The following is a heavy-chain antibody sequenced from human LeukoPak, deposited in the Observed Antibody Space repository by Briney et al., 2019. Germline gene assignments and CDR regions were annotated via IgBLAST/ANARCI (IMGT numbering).Heavy chain of an antibody. V-gene: IGHV3-21*01. J-gene: IGHJ4*02. CDR3: ARDLGDSSGYYGY. D-gene: IGHD3-22*01. Sequence: GGSLRLSCAASGFTFTTYWVHWVRQAPGKGLEWVSSISSSSSYIYYADSVKGRFTISRDNAKNSLYLQMNSLRAEDTAVYYCARDLGDSSGYYGYWGQGTLVTVSS. CDR2: ISSSSSYI. CDR1: GFTFTTYW.